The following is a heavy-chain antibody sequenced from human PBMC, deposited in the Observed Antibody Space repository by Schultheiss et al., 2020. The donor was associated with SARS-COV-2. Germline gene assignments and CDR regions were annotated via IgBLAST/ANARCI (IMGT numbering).Heavy chain of an antibody. CDR2: IKSKSDGGTT. CDR1: GLTLSNAW. V-gene: IGHV3-15*01. J-gene: IGHJ4*02. CDR3: ARRGLGSGAMPNFDY. Sequence: GGSLRLSCAASGLTLSNAWMSWARQAPGKGLEWVGRIKSKSDGGTTDYAAPAKGRFTISRDDSKNTLSLQMNSLRAEDTAVYYCARRGLGSGAMPNFDYWGQGTLVTVSS. D-gene: IGHD3-16*01.